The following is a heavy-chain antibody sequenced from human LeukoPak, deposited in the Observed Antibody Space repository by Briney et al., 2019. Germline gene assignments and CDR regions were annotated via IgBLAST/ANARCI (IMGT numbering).Heavy chain of an antibody. V-gene: IGHV4-30-2*01. CDR3: ARGGGDYGDYKGFDY. CDR1: GGSISSGGYS. Sequence: PSETLSLTCAVSGGSISSGGYSWSWIRQPPGKGLEWIGYIYHSGSIYYNPSLKSRVTISVDRSKNQFSLKLSSVTAADTAVYCCARGGGDYGDYKGFDYWGQGTLVTVSS. D-gene: IGHD4-17*01. CDR2: IYHSGSI. J-gene: IGHJ4*02.